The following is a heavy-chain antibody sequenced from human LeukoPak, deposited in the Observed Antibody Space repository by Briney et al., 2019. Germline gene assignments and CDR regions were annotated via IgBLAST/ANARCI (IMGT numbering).Heavy chain of an antibody. V-gene: IGHV4-39*07. CDR2: IYYSGST. D-gene: IGHD5-24*01. J-gene: IGHJ4*02. Sequence: SETLSLTCTVSGGSISSSSYYWGWIRQPPGKGLEWIGSIYYSGSTYYNPSLKSRVTISVDTSKNQFSLKLSSVTAADTVVYYCARDREMATTSNMGFDYWGQGTLVTVSS. CDR3: ARDREMATTSNMGFDY. CDR1: GGSISSSSYY.